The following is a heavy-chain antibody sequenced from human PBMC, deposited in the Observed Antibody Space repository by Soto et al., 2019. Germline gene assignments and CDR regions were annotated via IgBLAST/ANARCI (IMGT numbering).Heavy chain of an antibody. D-gene: IGHD3-3*01. J-gene: IGHJ6*02. Sequence: GGALRLSCVGSGFIFSNNGMHWVRQTPGKGLEWVAFMSYDGSDTFYADSVKGRFTISRDNSKNTVYLQMNDLRVEDAAEYFSAKDSWAIFGVPAGEYYAMDVWGQGTTVTVSS. CDR3: AKDSWAIFGVPAGEYYAMDV. CDR1: GFIFSNNG. V-gene: IGHV3-30*02. CDR2: MSYDGSDT.